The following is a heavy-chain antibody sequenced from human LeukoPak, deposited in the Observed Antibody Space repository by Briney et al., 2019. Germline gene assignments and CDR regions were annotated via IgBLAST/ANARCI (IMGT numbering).Heavy chain of an antibody. V-gene: IGHV3-23*01. CDR3: ARLNGDGFYDP. CDR1: GFIFSNYY. D-gene: IGHD4-17*01. J-gene: IGHJ5*02. Sequence: PGGSLRLSCTASGFIFSNYYMAWVRQAPGKGLEWVSGISGSGGSTYYADSVKGRFTISRDSSNNMVYLQMNSLRAEDTAVYYCARLNGDGFYDPWGQGTLVTVSS. CDR2: ISGSGGST.